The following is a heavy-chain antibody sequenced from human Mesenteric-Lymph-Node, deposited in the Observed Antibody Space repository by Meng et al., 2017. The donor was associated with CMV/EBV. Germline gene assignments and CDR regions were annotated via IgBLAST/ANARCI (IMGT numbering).Heavy chain of an antibody. J-gene: IGHJ6*02. D-gene: IGHD5-12*01. CDR1: GFTFSSYE. CDR3: AKDLIVITSKYYHYGLDV. Sequence: GGSLRLSCAASGFTFSSYEMNWVRQAPGKGLEWVTLITYDGSNKYYADSVKGRFTISRDNSKNTLYLQMNSLRAEDTAVYYCAKDLIVITSKYYHYGLDVWGQGTTVTVSS. V-gene: IGHV3-30*18. CDR2: ITYDGSNK.